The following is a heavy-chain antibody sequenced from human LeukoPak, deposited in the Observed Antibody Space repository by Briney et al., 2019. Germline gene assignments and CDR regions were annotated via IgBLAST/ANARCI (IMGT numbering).Heavy chain of an antibody. Sequence: SGGSLRLSCAASGFTFSSYAMHWVRQAPGKGLEWVAVISYDGSNKYYADSVKGRFTISRDNSKNTLYLQMNSLRAEDTAVYYCARTLKGDMSGLDLWGQGSLVTVSS. J-gene: IGHJ4*02. CDR3: ARTLKGDMSGLDL. V-gene: IGHV3-30-3*01. D-gene: IGHD3-22*01. CDR1: GFTFSSYA. CDR2: ISYDGSNK.